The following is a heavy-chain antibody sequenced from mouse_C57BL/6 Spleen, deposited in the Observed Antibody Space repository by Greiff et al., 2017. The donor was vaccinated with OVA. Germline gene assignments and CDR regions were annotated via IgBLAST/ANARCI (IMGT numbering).Heavy chain of an antibody. V-gene: IGHV5-17*01. Sequence: EVKLMESGGGLVKPGGSLKLSCAASGFTFSDYGMHWVRQAPEKGLEWVAYISSGSSTIYYADTVKGRFTISRDNAKNTLFLQMTSLRSEDTAMYYCARGGRGYFDVCGTGTTVTVSS. CDR1: GFTFSDYG. CDR3: ARGGRGYFDV. D-gene: IGHD3-3*01. CDR2: ISSGSSTI. J-gene: IGHJ1*03.